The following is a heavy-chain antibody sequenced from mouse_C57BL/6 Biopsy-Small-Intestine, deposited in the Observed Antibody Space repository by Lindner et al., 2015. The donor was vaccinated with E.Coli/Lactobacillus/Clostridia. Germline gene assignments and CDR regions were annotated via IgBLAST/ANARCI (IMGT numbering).Heavy chain of an antibody. V-gene: IGHV1-34*02. CDR3: VRYYGDY. CDR1: GYTFTDYN. CDR2: IYPNNGGT. J-gene: IGHJ2*01. D-gene: IGHD1-1*02. Sequence: VQLQESGPEPVKPGTSVKISCKASGYTFTDYNIDWVKQSHGKSLEWIAYIYPNNGGTDYNQKFKSKATLTVDKSSNTAYMELHRLTSEDSAVYYCVRYYGDYWGQGTTLTVSS.